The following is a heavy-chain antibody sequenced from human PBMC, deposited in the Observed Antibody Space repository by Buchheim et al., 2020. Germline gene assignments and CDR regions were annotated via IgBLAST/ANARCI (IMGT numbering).Heavy chain of an antibody. CDR2: IGRSGGTT. V-gene: IGHV3-23*01. J-gene: IGHJ4*02. Sequence: EVQLLESGGGSVQPGGSLRLSCAASGFTFSNYAMSWVRQAPGKGLEWVSGIGRSGGTTYYADSVKGRFTISRDNSRNTVYLQVNSLRAEDTGVYYCAKEFYVEAGPDYWGQGTL. CDR1: GFTFSNYA. D-gene: IGHD2-15*01. CDR3: AKEFYVEAGPDY.